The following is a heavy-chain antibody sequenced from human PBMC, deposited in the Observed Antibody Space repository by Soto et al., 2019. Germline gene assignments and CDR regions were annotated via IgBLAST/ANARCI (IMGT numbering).Heavy chain of an antibody. CDR2: IIPIFGTA. V-gene: IGHV1-69*01. CDR3: ARGDSLELRRGDAFDI. J-gene: IGHJ3*02. D-gene: IGHD1-26*01. CDR1: GGTFSSYA. Sequence: QVQLVQSGAEVKKPGSSVKVSCKASGGTFSSYAISWVRQAPGQGLEWMGGIIPIFGTANYAQKFQGRVTITADESTSTAYMELSSLISEDTAVYYCARGDSLELRRGDAFDIWGQGTMVTVSS.